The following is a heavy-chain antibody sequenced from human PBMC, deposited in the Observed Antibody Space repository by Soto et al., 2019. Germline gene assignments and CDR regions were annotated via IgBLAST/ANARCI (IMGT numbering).Heavy chain of an antibody. D-gene: IGHD3-22*01. Sequence: ASVKVSCKTSGYTFTSYDIAWVRQAPGQGLEWMGWISANNGDAKYAQRFQDRLIMTTDTSTTTAYMDLRSLRSDDTAVYYCARATCYYEVGFDPWGQGTLVTVSS. CDR2: ISANNGDA. V-gene: IGHV1-18*04. CDR1: GYTFTSYD. J-gene: IGHJ5*02. CDR3: ARATCYYEVGFDP.